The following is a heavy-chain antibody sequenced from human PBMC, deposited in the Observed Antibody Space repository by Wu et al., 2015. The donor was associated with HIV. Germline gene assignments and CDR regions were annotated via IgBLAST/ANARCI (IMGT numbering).Heavy chain of an antibody. Sequence: QVQVEQSGAEVKKPGASLKVSCKVSGYTLADLSIQWVRQAPGKGLERMGGFDPEDGETIYSQKFQGRLTMTGDTSKDTGYMDLSSLRSEDTAVYYCATAVGYCGGVSCKRRGAFDMWGQGTLVTVSS. D-gene: IGHD2-15*01. CDR1: GYTLADLS. V-gene: IGHV1-24*01. CDR3: ATAVGYCGGVSCKRRGAFDM. J-gene: IGHJ3*02. CDR2: FDPEDGET.